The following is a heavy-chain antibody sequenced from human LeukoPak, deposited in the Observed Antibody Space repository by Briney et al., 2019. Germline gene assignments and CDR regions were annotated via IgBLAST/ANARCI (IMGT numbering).Heavy chain of an antibody. CDR1: GGTFSSYA. Sequence: WASVKVSCKASGGTFSSYAISWVRQAPGQGLEWMGRIIPIFGTANYAQKFQGRVTIATDESTSTAYRELSSLRSEDTAVYYCARCPIAVAGIGYNWFDPWGQGTLVTVSS. CDR2: IIPIFGTA. V-gene: IGHV1-69*05. D-gene: IGHD6-19*01. J-gene: IGHJ5*02. CDR3: ARCPIAVAGIGYNWFDP.